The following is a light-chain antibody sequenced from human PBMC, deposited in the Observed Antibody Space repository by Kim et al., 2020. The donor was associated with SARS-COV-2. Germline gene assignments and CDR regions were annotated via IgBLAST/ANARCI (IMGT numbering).Light chain of an antibody. CDR3: QQRSKWPLT. Sequence: SLSPGERATLSSRASQSISSNLAWYQQKPGQAPRLLIYDASNRATGIPARFSGYGSGADFTLTISSLEPEDFAVYHCQQRSKWPLTFGGGTKVEIK. V-gene: IGKV3-11*01. J-gene: IGKJ4*01. CDR1: QSISSN. CDR2: DAS.